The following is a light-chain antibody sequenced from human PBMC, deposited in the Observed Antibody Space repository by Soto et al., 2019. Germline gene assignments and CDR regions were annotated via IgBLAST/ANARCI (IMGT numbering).Light chain of an antibody. CDR2: GVN. CDR1: SSDVGGYNY. Sequence: QPVLTQPASVSGSPGQSITISCTRSSSDVGGYNYVSWYQQHPGKAPKLIIYGVNNRPSGVSNRFSGSKSGNTASLTISGLQVEDEADYYCSSYTSTTAYVIGPGTKVTVL. V-gene: IGLV2-14*03. CDR3: SSYTSTTAYV. J-gene: IGLJ1*01.